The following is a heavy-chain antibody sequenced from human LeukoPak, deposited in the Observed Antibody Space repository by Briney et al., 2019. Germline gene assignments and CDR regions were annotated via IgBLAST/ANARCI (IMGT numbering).Heavy chain of an antibody. Sequence: GESLKIPCKGSGYSFTSYWIGWVRQMPGKGLEWMGIIYPGDSDTRYSPSFQGQVTISADKSISTAYLQWSSLKASDAAMYYCAAEGSSGWYHFDYWGQGTLVTVSS. CDR3: AAEGSSGWYHFDY. V-gene: IGHV5-51*01. CDR1: GYSFTSYW. D-gene: IGHD6-19*01. CDR2: IYPGDSDT. J-gene: IGHJ4*02.